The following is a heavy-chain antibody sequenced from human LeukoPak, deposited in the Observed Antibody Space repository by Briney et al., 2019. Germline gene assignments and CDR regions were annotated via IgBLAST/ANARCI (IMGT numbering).Heavy chain of an antibody. CDR1: GGSISSYY. CDR3: ARGVVSILWWESDWFDP. D-gene: IGHD2-21*01. J-gene: IGHJ5*02. V-gene: IGHV4-59*01. CDR2: IYYSGST. Sequence: PSETPSLTCTVSGGSISSYYWSWIRQPPGKGLEWIGYIYYSGSTNYNPSLKSRVTISVDTSKNQFSLKLSSVTAADTAVYYCARGVVSILWWESDWFDPWGQGTLVTVSS.